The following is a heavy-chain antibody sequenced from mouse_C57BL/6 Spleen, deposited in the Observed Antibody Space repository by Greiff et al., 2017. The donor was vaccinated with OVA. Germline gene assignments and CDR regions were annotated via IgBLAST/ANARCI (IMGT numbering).Heavy chain of an antibody. CDR2: INPYNGGT. V-gene: IGHV1-19*01. CDR1: GYTFTDYY. Sequence: SGPVLVKPGASVKMSCQASGYTFTDYYMNWVKQSNGTSLEWIGVINPYNGGTSYNQKFKGKATLTVDKSSSTAYMELNSLTSEDSAVYYCARGSSWYFDVWGTGTTVTVSS. CDR3: ARGSSWYFDV. D-gene: IGHD1-1*01. J-gene: IGHJ1*03.